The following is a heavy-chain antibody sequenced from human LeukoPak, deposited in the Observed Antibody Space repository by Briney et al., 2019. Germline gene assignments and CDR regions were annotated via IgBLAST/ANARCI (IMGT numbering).Heavy chain of an antibody. CDR3: ARVFGSGWYYFDY. J-gene: IGHJ4*02. CDR2: ITRDSSTI. D-gene: IGHD6-19*01. CDR1: GFIFSSYS. V-gene: IGHV3-48*01. Sequence: GGSLRLSCAASGFIFSSYSMNWVRQAPGKGLEWVSYITRDSSTIYYADSVKGRFTISRDNAKNSLYMQMNSLRAEDTAVYYCARVFGSGWYYFDYWGQGTLVTVSS.